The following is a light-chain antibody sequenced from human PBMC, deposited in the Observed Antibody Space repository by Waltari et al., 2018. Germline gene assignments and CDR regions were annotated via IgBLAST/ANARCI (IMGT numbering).Light chain of an antibody. CDR3: SSYTRRSYWV. CDR1: SSDVGFYDF. J-gene: IGLJ3*02. V-gene: IGLV2-14*01. CDR2: KVN. Sequence: QSALTQPASVSGSPGQSITISCTGTSSDVGFYDFVSWFQQHPGTTPKVMIYKVNKRPSGVSHRFSGSKSANTASLTISGLQAEDEADYYCSSYTRRSYWVFGGGTQLTVL.